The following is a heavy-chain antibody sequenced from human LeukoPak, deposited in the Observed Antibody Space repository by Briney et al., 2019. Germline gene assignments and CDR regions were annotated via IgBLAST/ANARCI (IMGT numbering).Heavy chain of an antibody. D-gene: IGHD6-19*01. V-gene: IGHV3-49*04. Sequence: PGGSLRLSCTASGFTFGDYAMSWVRQAPGKGLEWVGFIRSKAYGGTTEYAASVKGRFTISRDDSKSIAYLQMNSLKTEDTAVYYCTRERIGWLVQEGVGYFDYWGQGTLVTVSS. CDR2: IRSKAYGGTT. CDR1: GFTFGDYA. CDR3: TRERIGWLVQEGVGYFDY. J-gene: IGHJ4*02.